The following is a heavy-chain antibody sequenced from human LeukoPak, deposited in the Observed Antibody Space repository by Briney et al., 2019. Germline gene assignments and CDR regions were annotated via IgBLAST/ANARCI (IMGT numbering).Heavy chain of an antibody. CDR1: GYTFTSYG. J-gene: IGHJ5*01. V-gene: IGHV1-2*06. D-gene: IGHD2-2*01. CDR3: ARDAGSCSSASCYGETMNWFDS. Sequence: ASVKVSCKASGYTFTSYGISWVRQAPGQGLEWMGRINPNSGGTDYAQKFQGRVTMTRDTSISTAYMELSRLRSDDTAVYYCARDAGSCSSASCYGETMNWFDSWGQGTLVTVSS. CDR2: INPNSGGT.